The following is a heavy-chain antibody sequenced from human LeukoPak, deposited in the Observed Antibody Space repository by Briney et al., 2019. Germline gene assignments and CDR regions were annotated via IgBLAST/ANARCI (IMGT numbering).Heavy chain of an antibody. CDR1: GGSISSYY. CDR2: IYNSRST. J-gene: IGHJ4*02. V-gene: IGHV4-59*01. D-gene: IGHD3-10*01. CDR3: ARGQTTMVRGVYPY. Sequence: PSETLSLTCTVSGGSISSYYWSWIRQPPGKGLEWIGYIYNSRSTNYNPSLKSRVTISVDASKNQFSLKLTSVTAADTAVYYCARGQTTMVRGVYPYWGQGTLVTVSS.